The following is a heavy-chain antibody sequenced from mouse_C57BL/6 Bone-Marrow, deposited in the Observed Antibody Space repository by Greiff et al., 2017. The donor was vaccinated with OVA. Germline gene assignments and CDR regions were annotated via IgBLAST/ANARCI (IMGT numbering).Heavy chain of an antibody. CDR1: GYAFSSYW. CDR2: IYPGDGDT. V-gene: IGHV1-80*01. J-gene: IGHJ4*01. CDR3: AREGDYGSYAMDY. Sequence: VQLQQSGAELVKPGASVKISCKASGYAFSSYWMNWVKQRPGKGLEWIGQIYPGDGDTNYNGKFKGKATLTADKSSRTAYMQLSSLTSEDSAVYFCAREGDYGSYAMDYWGQGTSVTVSS. D-gene: IGHD1-1*01.